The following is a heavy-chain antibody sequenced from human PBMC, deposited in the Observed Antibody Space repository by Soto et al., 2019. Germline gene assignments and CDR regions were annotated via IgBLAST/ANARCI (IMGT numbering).Heavy chain of an antibody. V-gene: IGHV4-39*07. CDR1: VDSISSRSYY. J-gene: IGHJ4*02. CDR3: AREGGESSDGLYYFDS. D-gene: IGHD3-16*01. CDR2: IYYSGNT. Sequence: PSETLSLTCTVTVDSISSRSYYWGWIRQPPGKGLEWIGSIYYSGNTDYNPSLKSRLAISIDTSKNQFSLKLSSVTAADTAVYFCAREGGESSDGLYYFDSWGQGSLVTVSS.